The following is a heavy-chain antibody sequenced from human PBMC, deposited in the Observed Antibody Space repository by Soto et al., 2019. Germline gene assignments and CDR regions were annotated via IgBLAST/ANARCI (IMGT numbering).Heavy chain of an antibody. CDR3: ARHPERIAQIGWFDP. J-gene: IGHJ5*02. CDR1: GFTFSSYS. CDR2: ISSSSSTI. Sequence: EVQLVESGGGLVQPGGSLRLSCAASGFTFSSYSMNWVRQAPGKGLEWVSYISSSSSTIYYADSVKGRFTISRDNAKSSLYLQKNSLRAEDTAVYSCARHPERIAQIGWFDPWGQGTLVTVSS. V-gene: IGHV3-48*01. D-gene: IGHD6-13*01.